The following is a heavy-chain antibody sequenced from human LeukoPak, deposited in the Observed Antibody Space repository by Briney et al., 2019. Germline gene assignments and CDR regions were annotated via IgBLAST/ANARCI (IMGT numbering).Heavy chain of an antibody. CDR3: ARDYDYGDYPGY. V-gene: IGHV3-7*05. Sequence: QPVGSLRLSCAASGFTFSSYWMNWVRQAPGKGLEWVANIKQDGSEKYYVDSVKGRFTISRDNAKNSLYLQMNSLRAEDTALYYCARDYDYGDYPGYWGQGTLVTVSS. J-gene: IGHJ4*02. CDR2: IKQDGSEK. CDR1: GFTFSSYW. D-gene: IGHD4-17*01.